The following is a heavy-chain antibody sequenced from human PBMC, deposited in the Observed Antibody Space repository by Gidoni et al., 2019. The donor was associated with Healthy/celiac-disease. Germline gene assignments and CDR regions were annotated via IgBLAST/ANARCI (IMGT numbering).Heavy chain of an antibody. CDR1: GFTFSSYS. Sequence: VQLVESGGGLVKPGGSLRLSCAASGFTFSSYSMNWVRQAPGKGLEWVSSISSSSSYIYYADSVKGRFTISRDNAKNSLYLQMNSLRAEDTAVYYCARDVTYCGGDCYSWDYWGQGTLVTVSS. CDR3: ARDVTYCGGDCYSWDY. J-gene: IGHJ4*02. V-gene: IGHV3-21*01. CDR2: ISSSSSYI. D-gene: IGHD2-21*02.